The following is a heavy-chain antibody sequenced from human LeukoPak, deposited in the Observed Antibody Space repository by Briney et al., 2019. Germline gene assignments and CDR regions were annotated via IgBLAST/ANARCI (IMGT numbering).Heavy chain of an antibody. CDR1: GGSFSGYY. Sequence: PSETLSLTCAVYGGSFSGYYWSWIRQPPGKGLEWIGEINHSGSTNYNPSLKSRVTISVDTSKNQFSLKMISATAADTAVYYCARRDIAFNAFDTWSQGTMVTVSS. CDR3: ARRDIAFNAFDT. CDR2: INHSGST. J-gene: IGHJ3*02. D-gene: IGHD2-21*01. V-gene: IGHV4-34*01.